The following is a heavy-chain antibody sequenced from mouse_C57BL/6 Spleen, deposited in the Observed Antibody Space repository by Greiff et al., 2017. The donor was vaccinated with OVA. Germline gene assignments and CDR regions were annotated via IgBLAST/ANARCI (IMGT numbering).Heavy chain of an antibody. J-gene: IGHJ2*01. CDR3: TDGSSSFDY. Sequence: EVQLQESGGGLVQPGGSMKLSCVASGFTFSNYWMNWVRQSPEQGLEWVALIRLTSDNYATHHAVSVKGRFTISRDDSTSSVYLQMHNLRAEDTGIYYCTDGSSSFDYWGQGTTLTVSS. D-gene: IGHD1-1*01. V-gene: IGHV6-3*01. CDR1: GFTFSNYW. CDR2: IRLTSDNYAT.